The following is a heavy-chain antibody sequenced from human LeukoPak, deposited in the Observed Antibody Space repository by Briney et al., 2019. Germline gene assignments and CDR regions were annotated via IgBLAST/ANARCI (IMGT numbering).Heavy chain of an antibody. J-gene: IGHJ5*02. CDR3: ARGYGSGSYYKPPGWFDP. D-gene: IGHD3-10*01. CDR1: GGSISSSSYY. V-gene: IGHV4-39*07. Sequence: SETLSLTCTVSGGSISSSSYYWGWIRQPPGKGLEWIGSIYYSGSTYYNPSLKSRVTISVDTSKNQFSLKLSSVTAADTAVYYCARGYGSGSYYKPPGWFDPWGQGTLVTVSS. CDR2: IYYSGST.